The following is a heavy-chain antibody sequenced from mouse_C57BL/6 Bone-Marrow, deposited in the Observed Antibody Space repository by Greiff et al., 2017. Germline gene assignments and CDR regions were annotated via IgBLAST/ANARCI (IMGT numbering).Heavy chain of an antibody. CDR1: GFTFSDYG. CDR3: ARRHLLCYAMDY. Sequence: EVQGVESGGGLVQPGGSLKLSCAASGFTFSDYGMAWVRQAPRKGPEWVAFISNLAYSIYYADTVTGRFTISRENAKNTLYLEMSSLRSEDTAMYYCARRHLLCYAMDYWGQGTSVTVSS. J-gene: IGHJ4*01. CDR2: ISNLAYSI. V-gene: IGHV5-15*01. D-gene: IGHD2-10*01.